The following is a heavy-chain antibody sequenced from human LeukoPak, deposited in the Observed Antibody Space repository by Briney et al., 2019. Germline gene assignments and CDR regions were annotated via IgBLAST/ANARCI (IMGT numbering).Heavy chain of an antibody. CDR3: ARGDDSGYYDYFDY. D-gene: IGHD3-22*01. V-gene: IGHV3-23*05. Sequence: GGSLRLSCATSGFTFSTYAMSWVRQAPGKGLEWVSTIYTGGNTYYAASVKGRFTISRDFSKNTVFLHMNSLRAEDTAMYYCARGDDSGYYDYFDYWGQGALVTVSS. J-gene: IGHJ4*02. CDR1: GFTFSTYA. CDR2: IYTGGNT.